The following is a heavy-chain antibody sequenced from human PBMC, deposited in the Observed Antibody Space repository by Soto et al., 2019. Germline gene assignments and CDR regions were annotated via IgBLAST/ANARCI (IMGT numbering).Heavy chain of an antibody. V-gene: IGHV3-23*01. D-gene: IGHD1-20*01. CDR1: GFTFSDFA. J-gene: IGHJ5*02. CDR2: IHGGGKA. CDR3: AKDAVPYNGKWDCLDA. Sequence: EVQLLESGGALVQPGGSLRLSCAASGFTFSDFAMTWVRQARGEGLEWVSSIHGGGKAFYLDTVEGRFTSSSDNSENTMHLRLTSLRVDDTAVYSCAKDAVPYNGKWDCLDAGGQGTLVTVSP.